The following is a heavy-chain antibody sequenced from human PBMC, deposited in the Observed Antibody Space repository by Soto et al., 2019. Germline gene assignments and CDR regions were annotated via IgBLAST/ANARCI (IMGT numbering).Heavy chain of an antibody. CDR1: GFTFTSSA. J-gene: IGHJ4*02. D-gene: IGHD3-22*01. V-gene: IGHV1-58*01. CDR2: IVVGSGNT. CDR3: AADVLNHEDNYYDSSGYAN. Sequence: QMQLVQSGPEVKKPGTSVKVSCKASGFTFTSSAVQWVRQARGQRLEWIGWIVVGSGNTNYAQKFQERVTITRDMSTSTAYMELSSLRSEDTAVYYCAADVLNHEDNYYDSSGYANWGQGTLVTVSS.